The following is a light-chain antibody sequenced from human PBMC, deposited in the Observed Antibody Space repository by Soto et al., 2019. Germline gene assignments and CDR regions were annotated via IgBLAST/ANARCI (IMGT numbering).Light chain of an antibody. CDR1: SSNIGAGYD. J-gene: IGLJ3*02. CDR2: GNN. CDR3: QSYDSSLSGSV. V-gene: IGLV1-40*01. Sequence: QSVLTQPPSVSGAPGQRVTISCTGSSSNIGAGYDVHWYQQPPGTAPKLLIFGNNDRPSGVPDRFSGSKSGTSASLAITGLQAEDEVDYYCQSYDSSLSGSVFGGGTKLTVL.